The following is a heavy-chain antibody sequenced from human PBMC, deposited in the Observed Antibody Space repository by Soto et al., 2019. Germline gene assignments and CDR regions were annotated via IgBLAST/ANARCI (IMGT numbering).Heavy chain of an antibody. V-gene: IGHV1-8*02. CDR2: MNPGSGDT. CDR1: GYTFTNND. J-gene: IGHJ5*02. D-gene: IGHD5-18*01. CDR3: ARMESFGSLNWFDP. Sequence: GASVKVSCKASGYTFTNNDVSWVRQATGQGLEWMGWMNPGSGDTGYAQKFQCRVTMTRDISIATAYMELNSLTSEDTAIYYCARMESFGSLNWFDPWGQGTLVTVSS.